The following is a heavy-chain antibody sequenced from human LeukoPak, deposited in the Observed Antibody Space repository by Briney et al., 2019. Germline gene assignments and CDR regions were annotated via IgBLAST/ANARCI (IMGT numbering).Heavy chain of an antibody. CDR2: ISESGFT. J-gene: IGHJ4*02. V-gene: IGHV4-31*03. CDR1: GATIERGTFY. Sequence: SETLSLTRTVSGATIERGTFYWSWIRQLPEKGLEWIGYISESGFTSYNPSLKSRLTISVDTSKNHFSLNLSSVTAADTALYYCARVRDYFDYWGQGTLVTVS. CDR3: ARVRDYFDY.